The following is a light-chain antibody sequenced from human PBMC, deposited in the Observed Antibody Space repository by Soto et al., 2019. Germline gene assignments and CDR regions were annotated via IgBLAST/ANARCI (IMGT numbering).Light chain of an antibody. CDR3: MQGTHWLT. J-gene: IGKJ4*01. V-gene: IGKV2-30*02. Sequence: DIVMTQSPLSLPVTLGQPASISCRSSQSLVHSDGNTYLNWFQQRPGQSPRRLIYKVSNRDSGVPDRFGGSGSGTDFTLKISRVEAEDVGVYYCMQGTHWLTFGGGTKVEIK. CDR2: KVS. CDR1: QSLVHSDGNTY.